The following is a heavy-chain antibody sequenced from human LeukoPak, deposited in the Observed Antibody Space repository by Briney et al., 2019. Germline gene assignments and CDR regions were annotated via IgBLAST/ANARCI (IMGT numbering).Heavy chain of an antibody. V-gene: IGHV4-31*03. D-gene: IGHD5-18*01. CDR2: IYYSGST. CDR1: GGSISSGGYY. Sequence: SQTLSLTCTVSGGSISSGGYYWSWIRQHPGKGLEWIGYIYYSGSTYYNPSLKSRVTISVDTSKNQFSLKLSSVTAADTAVYYCARVGYSYGPATGQFDYWGQGTLVTVSS. CDR3: ARVGYSYGPATGQFDY. J-gene: IGHJ4*02.